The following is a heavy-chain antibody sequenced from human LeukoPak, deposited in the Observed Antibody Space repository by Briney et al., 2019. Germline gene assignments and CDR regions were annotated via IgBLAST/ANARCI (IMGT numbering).Heavy chain of an antibody. D-gene: IGHD5-12*01. CDR3: ARYSGYDGGLDY. J-gene: IGHJ4*02. CDR2: IYYSGST. V-gene: IGHV4-39*07. Sequence: SETLSLTCTVSGGSISSSSYCWGWIRQPPGKGLEWIGSIYYSGSTYYNPSLKSRVTISVDTSKNQFSLKLSSVTAADTAVYYCARYSGYDGGLDYWGQGTLVTVSS. CDR1: GGSISSSSYC.